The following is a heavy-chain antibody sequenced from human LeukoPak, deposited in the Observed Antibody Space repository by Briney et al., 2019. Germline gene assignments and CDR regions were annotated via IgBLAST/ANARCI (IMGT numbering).Heavy chain of an antibody. CDR3: ARAYCSSTSCFG. D-gene: IGHD2-2*01. J-gene: IGHJ4*02. V-gene: IGHV3-48*01. CDR2: ISYSSRAR. CDR1: GFTFSSYN. Sequence: PGGSLRLSCAASGFTFSSYNMNWVRQAPGKGLECVSSISYSSRARYYADSVKGRFTISRDNFKDSLYLQMDSLRAEDTAVYYCARAYCSSTSCFGWGQGTLVTVSS.